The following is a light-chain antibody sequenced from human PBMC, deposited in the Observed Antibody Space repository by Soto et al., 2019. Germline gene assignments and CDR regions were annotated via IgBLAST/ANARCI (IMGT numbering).Light chain of an antibody. J-gene: IGKJ2*01. V-gene: IGKV1-5*01. Sequence: DIQMTQLPSTLSPSVGDRVAITCRASQSISRWLAWYRQKPGKALKVLIYDSSSLASGVPSRYSDSGSGTEFTLTILSLQPDDFVTYYCQQYVNYPFPFGQGTKLQIK. CDR2: DSS. CDR3: QQYVNYPFP. CDR1: QSISRW.